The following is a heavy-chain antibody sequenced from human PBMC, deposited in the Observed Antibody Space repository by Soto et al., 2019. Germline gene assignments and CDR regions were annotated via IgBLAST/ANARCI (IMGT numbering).Heavy chain of an antibody. Sequence: QVLLVQSGAEVTKPGASVKVSCKASGYTFTRYAMHWVRQAPGQGLEWMGWINARNGNTKYSHKFQDRVTVTRDTSASTGYMELSSLRSEDTAIYYCARDETFAWNDYLDFLGKGTLVTVSS. D-gene: IGHD1-1*01. CDR3: ARDETFAWNDYLDF. CDR1: GYTFTRYA. V-gene: IGHV1-3*01. CDR2: INARNGNT. J-gene: IGHJ4*02.